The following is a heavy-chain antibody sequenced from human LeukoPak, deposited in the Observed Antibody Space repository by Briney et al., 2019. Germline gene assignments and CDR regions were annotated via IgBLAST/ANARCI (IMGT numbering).Heavy chain of an antibody. CDR3: ARDVQYGSGSYYNPNRTS. CDR2: IIRILGIA. D-gene: IGHD3-10*01. CDR1: GGTFSSYT. Sequence: SVKVSCKASGGTFSSYTISWVRQAPGQGLEWMGRIIRILGIANYAQKFQGRVTIAVDESTSTAYMALSSLRSEDTAVYYCARDVQYGSGSYYNPNRTSWGQGTLVTVSS. J-gene: IGHJ5*02. V-gene: IGHV1-69*04.